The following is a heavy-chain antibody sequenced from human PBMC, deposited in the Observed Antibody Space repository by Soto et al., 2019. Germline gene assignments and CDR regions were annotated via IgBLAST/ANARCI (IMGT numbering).Heavy chain of an antibody. Sequence: SETLSLTCTVSGGSISSGGYSWTWIRQHPGKGLEWIGYIYYSGSTYYKSSLKSRVTISVDTSKNQLSLKLSSVTAADTAVYYCARVGGCDGDCFSTFFDHWGQGIPVTVSS. CDR2: IYYSGST. D-gene: IGHD2-21*02. CDR3: ARVGGCDGDCFSTFFDH. J-gene: IGHJ4*02. V-gene: IGHV4-31*03. CDR1: GGSISSGGYS.